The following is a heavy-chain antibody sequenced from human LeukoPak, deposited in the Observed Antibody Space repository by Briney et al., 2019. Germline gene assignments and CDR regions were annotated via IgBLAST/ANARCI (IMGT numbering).Heavy chain of an antibody. J-gene: IGHJ6*02. CDR1: GGSVTSGGYY. CDR3: ARISAGRYGMDV. CDR2: VYYTGST. Sequence: PSETLSLTCTVSGGSVTSGGYYWSWIRQHPEKGLEWIGYVYYTGSTYYNPSLKSRVTKSSDTSKNQFSLKVSSVTAADTAVYYCARISAGRYGMDVWGQGTTVTVSS. D-gene: IGHD6-6*01. V-gene: IGHV4-31*03.